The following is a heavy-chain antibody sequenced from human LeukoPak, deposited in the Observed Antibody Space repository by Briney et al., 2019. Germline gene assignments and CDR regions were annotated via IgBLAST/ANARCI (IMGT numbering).Heavy chain of an antibody. V-gene: IGHV3-23*01. D-gene: IGHD2-2*01. CDR3: ANANSTNTPTYYYYGMDV. J-gene: IGHJ6*02. CDR2: ISGIGGST. Sequence: GGSLRLSCAASGFTFSSYAMSWVRQAPGKGLEWVSAISGIGGSTYFADSVKGRFTISRDNSKNTLYLQMNSLRAEDTAVYYCANANSTNTPTYYYYGMDVWGQGTTVTVSS. CDR1: GFTFSSYA.